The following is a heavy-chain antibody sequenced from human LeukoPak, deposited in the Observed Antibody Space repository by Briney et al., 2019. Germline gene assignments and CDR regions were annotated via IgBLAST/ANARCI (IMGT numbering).Heavy chain of an antibody. J-gene: IGHJ4*02. D-gene: IGHD7-27*01. V-gene: IGHV4-39*07. CDR3: ASRKLGNDY. CDR1: GGSISSSSYY. Sequence: SETLSLTCTVSGGSISSSSYYWGWIRQPPGKGLEWIGSIYYSGSTNYNPSLKSRVTMSVDTPKNQFSLQLSSVTTADTAVYYCASRKLGNDYWGQGTLVTVSS. CDR2: IYYSGST.